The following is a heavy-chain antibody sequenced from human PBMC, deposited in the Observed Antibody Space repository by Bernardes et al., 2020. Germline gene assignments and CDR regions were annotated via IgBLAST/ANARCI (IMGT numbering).Heavy chain of an antibody. Sequence: SETLSLTCAVYGGSFSGYYWSWIRQPPGKGLEWIGEINHSGSTNYNPSLKSRVTISVDTSKNQFSLKLSSVTAADTAVYYCARDGGEVAPFDYWGQGTLVTVSS. CDR2: INHSGST. V-gene: IGHV4-34*01. J-gene: IGHJ4*02. D-gene: IGHD2-21*01. CDR3: ARDGGEVAPFDY. CDR1: GGSFSGYY.